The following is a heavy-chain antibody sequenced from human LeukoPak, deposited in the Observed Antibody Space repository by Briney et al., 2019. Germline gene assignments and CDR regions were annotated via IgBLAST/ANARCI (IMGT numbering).Heavy chain of an antibody. V-gene: IGHV3-23*01. CDR1: GFTFSIYS. CDR3: AKDGGVYYGSGSFSLLFGWFDP. Sequence: GGSLRLSCAASGFTFSIYSMNWVLQAPGKGLEWVSAISGSGGSTYYADSVKGRFTISRDNSKNTLYLQMNSLRAEDTAVYYCAKDGGVYYGSGSFSLLFGWFDPRGQGTLVIVSS. CDR2: ISGSGGST. D-gene: IGHD3-10*01. J-gene: IGHJ5*02.